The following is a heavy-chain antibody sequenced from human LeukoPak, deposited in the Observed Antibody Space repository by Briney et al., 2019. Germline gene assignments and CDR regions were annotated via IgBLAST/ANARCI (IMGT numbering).Heavy chain of an antibody. D-gene: IGHD3-22*01. J-gene: IGHJ4*02. CDR2: ISGRGGST. CDR1: GFTLSSYA. V-gene: IGHV3-23*01. CDR3: ARSQYITMIVARLYQFDD. Sequence: AGGSLRLSCAASGFTLSSYAMSWVRQAPGKGVEWVSAISGRGGSTYYADCVKGRFTISRDNAKNTVYVQMNSLRAEDTAVSYCARSQYITMIVARLYQFDDWGQGTLVTVSS.